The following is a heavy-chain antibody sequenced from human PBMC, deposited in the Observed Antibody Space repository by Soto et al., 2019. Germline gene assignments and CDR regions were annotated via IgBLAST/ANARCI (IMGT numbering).Heavy chain of an antibody. V-gene: IGHV2-5*02. CDR3: AHLGYCSDGSCYSQAFDI. J-gene: IGHJ3*02. CDR1: GFSLSTRGVG. Sequence: SGPTLVNPTQTLTLTCTFSGFSLSTRGVGVGWIRQPPGKALEWLALIYWDDDKRYSPSLKSRLTITKDTSKNQVVLTMTNMDPVDTATYYCAHLGYCSDGSCYSQAFDIWGQVTLVAVS. CDR2: IYWDDDK. D-gene: IGHD2-15*01.